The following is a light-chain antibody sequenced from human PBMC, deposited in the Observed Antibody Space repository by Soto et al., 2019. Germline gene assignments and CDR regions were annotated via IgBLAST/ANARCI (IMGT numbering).Light chain of an antibody. J-gene: IGKJ1*01. CDR2: GAS. CDR3: QHYGGSSWT. CDR1: QSVSASY. Sequence: EIVLTQSPGTLSFSPGERATRSCRASQSVSASYLAWYQQKPGQAPRLLIFGASTRATGIPDRFSGSGSGTDFTLTISRLEPEDFAVYYCQHYGGSSWTFGQGTKVDIK. V-gene: IGKV3-20*01.